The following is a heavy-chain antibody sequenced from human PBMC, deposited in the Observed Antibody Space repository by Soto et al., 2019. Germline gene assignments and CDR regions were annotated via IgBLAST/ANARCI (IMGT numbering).Heavy chain of an antibody. CDR3: SRVGKGTGIIGY. Sequence: QVQLQQWGAGLLKPSETLSLTCAVYGGSFSGYYWSWIRQPPGKGLEWIGEINHSGSTNYNPSLKSRVTISVDTSKNQYSLQLRSVTAADTAVYYCSRVGKGTGIIGYWGQGTLVTVSS. CDR2: INHSGST. D-gene: IGHD1-1*01. J-gene: IGHJ4*02. CDR1: GGSFSGYY. V-gene: IGHV4-34*01.